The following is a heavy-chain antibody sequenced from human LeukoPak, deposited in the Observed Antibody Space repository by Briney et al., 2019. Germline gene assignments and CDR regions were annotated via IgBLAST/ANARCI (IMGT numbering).Heavy chain of an antibody. Sequence: GGPLRLSCAASGFTFSSHWMHWVRQAPGKGLVWVSRTNSVDSSTAYADSVKGRFTVSRDNAKNTPYLQMNSLRAEDTAVYYCTRGSSSWRNGMDVWGQGTTVTVS. CDR2: TNSVDSST. CDR1: GFTFSSHW. V-gene: IGHV3-74*01. D-gene: IGHD6-13*01. J-gene: IGHJ6*02. CDR3: TRGSSSWRNGMDV.